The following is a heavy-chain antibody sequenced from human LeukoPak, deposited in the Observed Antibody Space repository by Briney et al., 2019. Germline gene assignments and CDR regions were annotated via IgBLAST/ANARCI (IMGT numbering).Heavy chain of an antibody. V-gene: IGHV4-30-4*07. J-gene: IGHJ4*02. D-gene: IGHD3-22*01. CDR2: IYYSGST. CDR1: GGSISSGGYS. CDR3: ARDRYYYDSSGYSNFDY. Sequence: SETLSLTCAVSGGSISSGGYSWSWIRQPPGKGLEWIGYIYYSGSTYYNPSLKSRVTMSVDTSKNQFSLKLSSVTAADTAAYYCARDRYYYDSSGYSNFDYWGQGTLVTVSS.